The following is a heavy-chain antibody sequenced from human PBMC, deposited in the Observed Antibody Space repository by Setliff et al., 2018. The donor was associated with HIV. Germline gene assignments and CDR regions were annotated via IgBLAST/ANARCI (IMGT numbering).Heavy chain of an antibody. D-gene: IGHD7-27*01. CDR3: ARHPTNWGSTGYYYYYMDV. CDR2: IDYGGST. J-gene: IGHJ6*03. V-gene: IGHV4-59*11. Sequence: SETLSLTCTVSGGSMSSHYWSWIRQPPGKGLEWIGYIDYGGSTNYNPSLKSRITISVDTSKNQFSLKLSSVTAADTAVYYCARHPTNWGSTGYYYYYMDVWGKGTTVTVSS. CDR1: GGSMSSHY.